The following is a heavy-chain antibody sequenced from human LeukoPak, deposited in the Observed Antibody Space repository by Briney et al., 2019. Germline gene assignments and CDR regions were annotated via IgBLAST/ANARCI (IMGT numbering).Heavy chain of an antibody. D-gene: IGHD2-2*02. CDR3: TTFSDCTSSICYTNY. Sequence: GGSLRLSCAASGFTFSSYSMNWVRQAPGKGLEWVSYISSSSSTIYYADSVKGRFTISRDSAKNSLYLQMNSLRAEDTAVYYCTTFSDCTSSICYTNYWGQGTLVTVSS. CDR1: GFTFSSYS. CDR2: ISSSSSTI. V-gene: IGHV3-48*04. J-gene: IGHJ4*02.